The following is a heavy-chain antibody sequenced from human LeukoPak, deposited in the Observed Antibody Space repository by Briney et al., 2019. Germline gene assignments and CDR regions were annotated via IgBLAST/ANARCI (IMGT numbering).Heavy chain of an antibody. D-gene: IGHD1-26*01. J-gene: IGHJ4*02. Sequence: HPGGSLRLSCAASGFTFSSYEMSWVRQAPGKGLEWVSYISSSGNNERYEDSVKGRFTISRDNATNSLYLQMYSLRAEDTAVYYCARGEQLNYFAYWGQGALVTVSS. CDR2: ISSSGNNE. CDR1: GFTFSSYE. V-gene: IGHV3-48*03. CDR3: ARGEQLNYFAY.